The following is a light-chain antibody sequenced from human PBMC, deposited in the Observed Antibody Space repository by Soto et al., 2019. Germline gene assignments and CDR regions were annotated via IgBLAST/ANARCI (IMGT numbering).Light chain of an antibody. J-gene: IGLJ3*02. CDR3: QSYDSSLGGFWV. CDR1: SSNIGAGYD. V-gene: IGLV1-40*01. Sequence: QLVLTQPPSVSGAPGQRVTISCTGSSSNIGAGYDVHWYQQLPGTAPKLLIYGNSNRPSGVPDRFSGSKSGTSASLAITGVQAEDEADYYCQSYDSSLGGFWVFGGGTQLTVL. CDR2: GNS.